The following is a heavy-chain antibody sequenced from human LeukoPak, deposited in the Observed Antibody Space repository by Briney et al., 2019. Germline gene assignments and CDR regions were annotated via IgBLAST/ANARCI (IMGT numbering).Heavy chain of an antibody. D-gene: IGHD5-12*01. CDR2: IYDGGST. J-gene: IGHJ4*02. CDR3: ARRIVDSGHDCLDY. V-gene: IGHV4-59*01. CDR1: GDSISGYY. Sequence: SETLSLTCTVSGDSISGYYWSWIRQSPGKGLEWMGNIYDGGSTNYNPSLMSRVTISVDTSKNQLSLSLKSVTAADTALYYCARRIVDSGHDCLDYWGQGTPVTVSS.